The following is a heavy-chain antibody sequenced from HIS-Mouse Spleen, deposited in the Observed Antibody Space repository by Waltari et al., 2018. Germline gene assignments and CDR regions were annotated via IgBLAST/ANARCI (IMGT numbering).Heavy chain of an antibody. D-gene: IGHD6-13*01. CDR1: GGSIHSSIYY. Sequence: QLQLQESGPGLVKPSETRSLTCTVSGGSIHSSIYYWGWIRQPPGKGLEWIGSIYYSGSTYYNPSLKSRVTISVDTSKNQFSLKLSSVTAADTAVYYCAREIPYSSSWYDWYFDLWGRGTLVTVSS. J-gene: IGHJ2*01. CDR3: AREIPYSSSWYDWYFDL. CDR2: IYYSGST. V-gene: IGHV4-39*07.